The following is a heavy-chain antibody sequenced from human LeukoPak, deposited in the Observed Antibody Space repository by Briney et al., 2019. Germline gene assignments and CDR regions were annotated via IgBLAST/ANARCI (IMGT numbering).Heavy chain of an antibody. CDR1: GYTFTGYY. Sequence: ASVKVSCKASGYTFTGYYMHWVRQAPGQGLEWMGWINPNSGGTNYAQKFQGWVTMTRDTSISTAYMELSRLSSDDTAVYYCARAGYSGSYLDAFDIWGQGTMVTVSS. V-gene: IGHV1-2*04. CDR3: ARAGYSGSYLDAFDI. J-gene: IGHJ3*02. CDR2: INPNSGGT. D-gene: IGHD1-26*01.